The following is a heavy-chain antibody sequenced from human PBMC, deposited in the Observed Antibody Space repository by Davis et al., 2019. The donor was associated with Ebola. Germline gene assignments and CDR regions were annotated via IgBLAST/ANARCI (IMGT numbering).Heavy chain of an antibody. V-gene: IGHV1-46*01. CDR1: GYTFTSYY. CDR2: INPSGGST. D-gene: IGHD2-8*02. Sequence: ASVKVSCKASGYTFTSYYMHWVRQAPGQGLEWMGIINPSGGSTSYAQKFQGRVTMTRDTSTSTVYMELSSLRSEDTAVYYCARDFRPWQVVYSQFDYWGQGTLVTVSS. CDR3: ARDFRPWQVVYSQFDY. J-gene: IGHJ4*02.